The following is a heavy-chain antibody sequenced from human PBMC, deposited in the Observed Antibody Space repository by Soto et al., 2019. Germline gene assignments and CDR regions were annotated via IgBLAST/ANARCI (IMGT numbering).Heavy chain of an antibody. CDR1: GYTFTGYY. D-gene: IGHD3-10*01. J-gene: IGHJ5*02. Sequence: ASVKVSCKASGYTFTGYYMHWVRQAPGQGLEWMGWINPNSGGTNYAQRFQGWVTMTRDTSISTAYMELSRLRSDDTAVYYCARATYYYGSGSWNWFDPWGQGTLVTVSS. V-gene: IGHV1-2*04. CDR3: ARATYYYGSGSWNWFDP. CDR2: INPNSGGT.